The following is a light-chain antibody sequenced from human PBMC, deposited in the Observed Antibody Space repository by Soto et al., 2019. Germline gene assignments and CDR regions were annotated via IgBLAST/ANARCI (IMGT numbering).Light chain of an antibody. V-gene: IGKV3-20*01. CDR3: QQYGSPPWT. Sequence: IVLTQSPGTLSLSPGQRGTLSCRASQSVSSSYLAWYQQKPGQAPRLLIYGASSRATGIPDRFSGSGSGTDFTLTISRLEPEDFAVYYCQQYGSPPWTFGQGTKV. CDR2: GAS. J-gene: IGKJ1*01. CDR1: QSVSSSY.